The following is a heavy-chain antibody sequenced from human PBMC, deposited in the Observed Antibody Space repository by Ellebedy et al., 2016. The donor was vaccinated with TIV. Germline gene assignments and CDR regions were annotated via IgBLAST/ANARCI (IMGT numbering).Heavy chain of an antibody. CDR3: ARERAPFDGFDV. V-gene: IGHV3-33*01. Sequence: GESLKISCVASGFIFSNHGMHWVRQAPGKGPEWVAVIWVDGLNKYYVDSVKGRFTISRDNSKNTLYLQMNSLRAEDTAVYYCARERAPFDGFDVWGQGTMVTVPS. CDR2: IWVDGLNK. J-gene: IGHJ3*01. CDR1: GFIFSNHG.